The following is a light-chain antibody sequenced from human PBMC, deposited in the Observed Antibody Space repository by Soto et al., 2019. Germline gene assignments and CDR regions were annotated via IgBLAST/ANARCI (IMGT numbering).Light chain of an antibody. CDR2: DVS. J-gene: IGLJ1*01. Sequence: QSALTQPRSVSGSPGQSVTISCTGTSSDVGYYNYVSWYQQHPGKAPKVMIYDVSERPSGVPDRFSGSTSGNTASLTVSGLQAEDEADYYCCSYAGSPRYVFGTGTKLTVL. V-gene: IGLV2-11*01. CDR1: SSDVGYYNY. CDR3: CSYAGSPRYV.